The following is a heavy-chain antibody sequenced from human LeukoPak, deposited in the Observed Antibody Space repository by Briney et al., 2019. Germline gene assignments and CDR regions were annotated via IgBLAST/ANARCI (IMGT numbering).Heavy chain of an antibody. CDR2: INTDGSST. CDR3: ARPRAYDARDLDN. Sequence: GRSLRLSCAASGFTFTSYWMHWVRQTPGKGLVWVSHINTDGSSTTYADSVKGRFTISRDNAKNTLYLQMISLRAEDTAVYYCARPRAYDARDLDNWGQGTLVTVSS. D-gene: IGHD4/OR15-4a*01. J-gene: IGHJ4*02. CDR1: GFTFTSYW. V-gene: IGHV3-74*01.